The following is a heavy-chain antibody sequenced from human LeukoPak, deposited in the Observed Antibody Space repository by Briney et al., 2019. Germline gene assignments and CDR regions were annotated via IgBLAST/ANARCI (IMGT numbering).Heavy chain of an antibody. CDR3: ARDWGRDGLGPFDY. Sequence: GSLRLSCVASGFIFSGFAMHWVRQAPGKGLEYVSAISSDGGSTYYADSVNGRFTISRDNSKNTLYLQMGSLRTEDMAVYYCARDWGRDGLGPFDYWGQGTLVTVSS. D-gene: IGHD5-24*01. J-gene: IGHJ4*02. CDR1: GFIFSGFA. CDR2: ISSDGGST. V-gene: IGHV3-64*02.